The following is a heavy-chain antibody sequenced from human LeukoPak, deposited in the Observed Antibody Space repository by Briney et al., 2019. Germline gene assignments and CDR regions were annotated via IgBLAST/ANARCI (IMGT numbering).Heavy chain of an antibody. CDR1: GYTFSNYG. V-gene: IGHV1-18*01. D-gene: IGHD5-18*01. J-gene: IGHJ4*02. CDR3: AREIGPRQLHLWGSAFDY. CDR2: ISGYSDNT. Sequence: ASVKVSCKASGYTFSNYGISWVRQAPGQGLERLGRISGYSDNTNYARKFQGRVTMTRDTSTSTVYMELSSLRSEDTAVYYCAREIGPRQLHLWGSAFDYWGQGTLVTVSS.